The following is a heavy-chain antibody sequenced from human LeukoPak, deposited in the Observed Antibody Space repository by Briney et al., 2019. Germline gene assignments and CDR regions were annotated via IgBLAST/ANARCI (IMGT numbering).Heavy chain of an antibody. J-gene: IGHJ4*02. CDR2: INHSGST. V-gene: IGHV4-34*01. Sequence: PSETLSLTCAVYGGSFSGYYWSWIRQPPGKGLEWIGEINHSGSTNYNPSLKSRVTISVDTSKNQFSLKLSSVTAADTAVYSCARGSLYCGGDCYGPDYWGQGTLVTVSS. CDR1: GGSFSGYY. D-gene: IGHD2-21*02. CDR3: ARGSLYCGGDCYGPDY.